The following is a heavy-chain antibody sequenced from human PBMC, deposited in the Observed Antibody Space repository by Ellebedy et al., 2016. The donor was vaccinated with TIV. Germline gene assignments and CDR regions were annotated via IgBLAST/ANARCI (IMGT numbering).Heavy chain of an antibody. CDR2: IKQEGYEQ. CDR1: GFSFSSYW. Sequence: GESLKISCVVSGFSFSSYWMSWVRQTPGKGLEWVASIKQEGYEQSYVDSVEGRFTISRDNAKSSLYLEMTSLRAEDTAVYYCARDPMIWIFDYWGQGTPVIVSS. V-gene: IGHV3-7*01. J-gene: IGHJ4*02. CDR3: ARDPMIWIFDY. D-gene: IGHD3/OR15-3a*01.